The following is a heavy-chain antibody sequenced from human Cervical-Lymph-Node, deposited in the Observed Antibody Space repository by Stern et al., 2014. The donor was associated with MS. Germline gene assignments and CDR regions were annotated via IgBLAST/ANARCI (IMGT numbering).Heavy chain of an antibody. V-gene: IGHV3-30-3*01. CDR2: LSYDGAKT. J-gene: IGHJ4*02. CDR1: GFTFSIYA. Sequence: VQLVQSGGGVVQPGRSLRLSCEASGFTFSIYAMHWVRQAPGKGLEWVAVLSYDGAKTYYADSVKGRFTISRDNSKNTLYLHLNNLRLEDTAVYYCARDLTSLGSGGSPYYLDYWGQGTLVTVSS. CDR3: ARDLTSLGSGGSPYYLDY. D-gene: IGHD1-26*01.